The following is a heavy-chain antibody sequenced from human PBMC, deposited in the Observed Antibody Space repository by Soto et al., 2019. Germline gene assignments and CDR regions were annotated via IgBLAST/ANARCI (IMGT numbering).Heavy chain of an antibody. J-gene: IGHJ4*02. V-gene: IGHV1-3*01. D-gene: IGHD3-22*01. Sequence: KLQGRLTITRDTSASTAYMELSSLRSEDTAVYYCARIVYDSSGYTRHFDYWGQGTLVTVSS. CDR3: ARIVYDSSGYTRHFDY.